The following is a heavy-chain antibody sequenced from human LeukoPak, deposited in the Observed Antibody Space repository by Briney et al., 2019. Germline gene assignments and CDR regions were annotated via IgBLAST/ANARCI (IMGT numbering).Heavy chain of an antibody. V-gene: IGHV3-30*01. CDR3: ARSWGYCSSTSCYTAVRDYYYYYMDV. CDR1: GFTFSSYA. J-gene: IGHJ6*03. D-gene: IGHD2-2*02. CDR2: ISYDGSNK. Sequence: GGSLRLSCAASGFTFSSYAMHWVRQAPGKGLEWVAVISYDGSNKYYADSVKGRFTISRDNSKNKLYLQMNSLRADDTAVYYCARSWGYCSSTSCYTAVRDYYYYYMDVWGKGTTVTVSS.